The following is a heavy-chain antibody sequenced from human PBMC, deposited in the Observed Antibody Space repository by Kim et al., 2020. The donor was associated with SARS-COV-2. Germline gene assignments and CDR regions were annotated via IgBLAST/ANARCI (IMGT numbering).Heavy chain of an antibody. J-gene: IGHJ4*02. V-gene: IGHV3-49*04. D-gene: IGHD3-22*01. CDR1: GFTFGDYA. CDR3: TTLYYYDSSGYEAFDY. Sequence: GGSLRLSCTASGFTFGDYAMSWVRQAPGKGLEWVGFIRSKAYGGTTEYAAFVKGRFTISRDDSKSIAYLQMNSLKTEDTAVYYCTTLYYYDSSGYEAFDYWGQGTLVTVSS. CDR2: IRSKAYGGTT.